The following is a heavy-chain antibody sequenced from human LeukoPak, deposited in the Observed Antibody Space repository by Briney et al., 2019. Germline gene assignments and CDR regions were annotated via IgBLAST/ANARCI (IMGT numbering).Heavy chain of an antibody. D-gene: IGHD6-6*01. CDR2: IDGDGSRT. Sequence: PGGSLRLSCVASELTFRNYWMHWVRQAPGKGLVWVSHIDGDGSRTNYADSVKGRFSISRDNAKSTLYLQMNSLRVEDTAVYYCAREASSFDIWGQGTMVTVSS. CDR3: AREASSFDI. V-gene: IGHV3-74*01. CDR1: ELTFRNYW. J-gene: IGHJ3*02.